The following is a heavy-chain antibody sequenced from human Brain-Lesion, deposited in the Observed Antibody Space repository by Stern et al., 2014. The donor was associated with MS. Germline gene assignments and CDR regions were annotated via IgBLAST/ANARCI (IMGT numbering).Heavy chain of an antibody. D-gene: IGHD5-18*01. CDR3: AKRMEGNSYGYTYYGMDV. Sequence: EVHLVESGGGLVQPGGSLRLSCAASGFTFSSYAMSWVRQAPGKGLEWVSAIRGSGGSTYYADSVKGRFTISRDNSKNTLYLQMNSLRAEDTAVYYCAKRMEGNSYGYTYYGMDVWGQGTTVTVSS. J-gene: IGHJ6*02. V-gene: IGHV3-23*04. CDR2: IRGSGGST. CDR1: GFTFSSYA.